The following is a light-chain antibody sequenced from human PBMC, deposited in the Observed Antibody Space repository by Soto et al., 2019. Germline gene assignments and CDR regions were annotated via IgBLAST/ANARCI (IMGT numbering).Light chain of an antibody. CDR2: GVS. CDR1: QSVTSTY. J-gene: IGKJ2*01. CDR3: QQYGSPPHT. V-gene: IGKV3-20*01. Sequence: EIVLTQSPGTLSLSPGERATLSCRASQSVTSTYLAWYQHKPGQAPRLLIYGVSNRATDIPDRFSGSGSGTDFTLTISRLEPEDFAVYYCQQYGSPPHTFGLGTKLEIK.